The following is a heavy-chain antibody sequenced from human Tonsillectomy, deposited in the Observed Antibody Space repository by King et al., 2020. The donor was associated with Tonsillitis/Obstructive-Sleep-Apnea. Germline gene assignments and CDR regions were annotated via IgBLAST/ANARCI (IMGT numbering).Heavy chain of an antibody. V-gene: IGHV3-7*04. CDR3: AREWEWELFFHYYYYMDV. J-gene: IGHJ6*03. CDR1: GFTFSRFW. D-gene: IGHD1-26*01. CDR2: IKQDGSEK. Sequence: VQLVESRGGLVQPGGSLRLSCAASGFTFSRFWMSWVRQAPGKGLEWVANIKQDGSEKYYVDSVKGRFTISRDNARNSLYLQMNSLRAEDTAVYYCAREWEWELFFHYYYYMDVWGKGTTVTVSS.